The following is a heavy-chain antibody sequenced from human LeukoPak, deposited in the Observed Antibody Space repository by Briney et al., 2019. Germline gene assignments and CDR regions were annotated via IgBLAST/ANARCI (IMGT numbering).Heavy chain of an antibody. CDR2: IRYDGSNK. Sequence: GGSLRLSCAASGFTFSSYGMHWVRQAPGKGLEWVAFIRYDGSNKYYADSVKGRFSLSRDNSKNTLYLQINSLRAEDTAVYYCAKDSTGGYSGYDFDYWGQGTLVTVSS. J-gene: IGHJ4*02. V-gene: IGHV3-30*02. CDR1: GFTFSSYG. CDR3: AKDSTGGYSGYDFDY. D-gene: IGHD5-12*01.